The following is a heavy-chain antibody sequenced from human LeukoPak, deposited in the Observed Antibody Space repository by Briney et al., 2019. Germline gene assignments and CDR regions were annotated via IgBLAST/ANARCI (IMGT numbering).Heavy chain of an antibody. V-gene: IGHV3-23*01. CDR3: AKGDGDYVFSHYYYGMDV. Sequence: GGSLRLSCAASGFTFSDYWMSWVRQAPGKGLEWVSAISGSGGSTYYADSVKGRFTISRDNSKNTLYLQMNSLRAEDTAVYYCAKGDGDYVFSHYYYGMDVWGQGTTVTVSS. J-gene: IGHJ6*02. D-gene: IGHD4-17*01. CDR2: ISGSGGST. CDR1: GFTFSDYW.